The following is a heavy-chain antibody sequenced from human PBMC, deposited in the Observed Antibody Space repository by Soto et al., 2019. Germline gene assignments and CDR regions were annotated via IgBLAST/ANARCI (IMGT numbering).Heavy chain of an antibody. Sequence: ASVKVSCKASGYTFTSYGISWVRQAPGQGLEWMGWISAYNGNTNYAQKLQGRVTMTTDTSTSTAYMELRSLRSDDMAVYYCARSMVRGVIITGGWSDPWGQGTLVTVSS. J-gene: IGHJ5*02. CDR3: ARSMVRGVIITGGWSDP. V-gene: IGHV1-18*03. CDR2: ISAYNGNT. D-gene: IGHD3-10*01. CDR1: GYTFTSYG.